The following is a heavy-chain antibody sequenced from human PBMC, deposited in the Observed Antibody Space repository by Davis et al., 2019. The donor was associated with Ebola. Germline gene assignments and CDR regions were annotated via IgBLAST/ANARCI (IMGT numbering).Heavy chain of an antibody. CDR1: AVSISGYS. J-gene: IGHJ4*02. V-gene: IGHV4-59*01. D-gene: IGHD3-16*01. CDR2: IYYTGST. CDR3: ARLLQGDDY. Sequence: MPSETLSLTCTVSAVSISGYSWTWIRQPPGKGLEWIGYIYYTGSTNYNPSLKSRVTISVDTSKNQFSLKLSSVTAADTAVYYCARLLQGDDYWGQGTLVTVSS.